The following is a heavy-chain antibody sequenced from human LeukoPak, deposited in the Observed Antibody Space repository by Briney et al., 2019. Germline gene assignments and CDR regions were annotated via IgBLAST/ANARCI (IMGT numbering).Heavy chain of an antibody. CDR3: ARDMDSGPDFFDY. V-gene: IGHV1-8*03. D-gene: IGHD1-26*01. CDR2: MNPNSGNT. CDR1: GYTFTSYD. Sequence: ASVTVSFTASGYTFTSYDINWVRQATGQGLEWMGWMNPNSGNTGYEQKFQGRVTITRNTSISTAYMELSSLRSEDTAVYYCARDMDSGPDFFDYWGLGTLVTVSS. J-gene: IGHJ4*02.